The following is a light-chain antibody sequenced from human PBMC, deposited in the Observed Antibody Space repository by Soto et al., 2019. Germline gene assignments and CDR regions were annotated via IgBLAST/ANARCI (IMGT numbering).Light chain of an antibody. CDR1: SSDVGGYNY. CDR2: DVN. J-gene: IGLJ1*01. CDR3: CSYAGSYTFHV. Sequence: SALTXPRSVSGSPGQSVTFSCTGPSSDVGGYNYVSWYQQHPGKAPKLMICDVNKRPSGVPDRFSGSKSGNTASLTISGLQAEDEADYYCCSYAGSYTFHVFGTGTKVTVL. V-gene: IGLV2-11*01.